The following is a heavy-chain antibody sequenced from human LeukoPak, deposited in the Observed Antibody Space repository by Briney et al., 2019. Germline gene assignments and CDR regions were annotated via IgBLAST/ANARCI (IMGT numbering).Heavy chain of an antibody. D-gene: IGHD2-15*01. V-gene: IGHV3-30-3*01. J-gene: IGHJ4*02. CDR2: ISYDGSNK. CDR1: GFTFSSYA. Sequence: GGSLRLSCAASGFTFSSYATHWVRQAPGKGLEWVAVISYDGSNKYYADSVKGRFTISRDNSKNTLYLQMNSLRAEDTAVYYCARVFVVVVAGPSGFDYWGQGTLVTVSS. CDR3: ARVFVVVVAGPSGFDY.